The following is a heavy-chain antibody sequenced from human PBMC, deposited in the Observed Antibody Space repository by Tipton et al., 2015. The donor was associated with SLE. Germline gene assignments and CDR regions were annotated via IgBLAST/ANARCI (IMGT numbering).Heavy chain of an antibody. CDR2: ISENADAT. V-gene: IGHV3-23*01. J-gene: IGHJ1*01. Sequence: SLSLSCSASGFTFGAYAMTWVRQVPGKGLEWVSSISENADATDYADSVKGRFTISRSNFKSTLYLHMNSLRVEDTAVYYCATTTRSIGVAGKLYFLHWGQGTVVTVSS. CDR1: GFTFGAYA. CDR3: ATTTRSIGVAGKLYFLH. D-gene: IGHD6-19*01.